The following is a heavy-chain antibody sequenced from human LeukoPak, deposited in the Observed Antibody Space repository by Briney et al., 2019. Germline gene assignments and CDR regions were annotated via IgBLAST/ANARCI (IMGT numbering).Heavy chain of an antibody. V-gene: IGHV4-4*07. Sequence: PSETLSLTCTVSGASVNDYYWNWIRQPAGGGLEWIGRMYGSGSTNYNPSLKSRVTISVDTSKNQFSLKLSSVTAADTAVYYCARHPMSIAARANFGNYYYMDVWGKGTTVTVSS. CDR1: GASVNDYY. CDR2: MYGSGST. J-gene: IGHJ6*03. D-gene: IGHD6-6*01. CDR3: ARHPMSIAARANFGNYYYMDV.